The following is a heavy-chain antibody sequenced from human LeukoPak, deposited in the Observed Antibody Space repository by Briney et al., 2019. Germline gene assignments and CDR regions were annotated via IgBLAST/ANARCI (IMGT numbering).Heavy chain of an antibody. CDR1: GGPIDRHY. CDR3: ASRPAGSTWYGVFDY. Sequence: SETLSLTCTVSGGPIDRHYWSWIRQPPGKGLEWIGYVFYPGSTNYNPSLKTRVTMSLDTSRDQFSLRLTSVTAADTAIYYCASRPAGSTWYGVFDYWSQGTLVTVSS. V-gene: IGHV4-59*11. CDR2: VFYPGST. D-gene: IGHD6-13*01. J-gene: IGHJ4*02.